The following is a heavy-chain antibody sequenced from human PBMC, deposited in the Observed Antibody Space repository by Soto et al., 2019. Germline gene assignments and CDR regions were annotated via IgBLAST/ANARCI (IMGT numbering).Heavy chain of an antibody. V-gene: IGHV4-39*01. CDR1: GGSISSSSYY. CDR3: ARHKGWLFPLDY. D-gene: IGHD3-10*01. Sequence: PSETLSLTCTVSGGSISSSSYYWGWIRQPPGKGLEWIGSIYYSGSTYYNPSLKSRVTISVDTSKNQFSLKLSSVTAADTAVYYCARHKGWLFPLDYWGQGTLVTVSS. J-gene: IGHJ4*02. CDR2: IYYSGST.